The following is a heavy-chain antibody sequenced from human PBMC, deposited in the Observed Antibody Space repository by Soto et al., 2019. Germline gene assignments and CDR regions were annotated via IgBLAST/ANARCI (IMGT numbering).Heavy chain of an antibody. Sequence: SETLSLTCTVSGGSISSYYWSWIRQPPGKGLEWIGYIYYSGSTTYNPSLRSRVTISVDTSKNQFSLKLSSVTAADTAVYYCARLGHVYYYDSSGYREDFQHWGQDTLVTVSS. CDR1: GGSISSYY. CDR2: IYYSGST. J-gene: IGHJ1*01. D-gene: IGHD3-22*01. CDR3: ARLGHVYYYDSSGYREDFQH. V-gene: IGHV4-59*01.